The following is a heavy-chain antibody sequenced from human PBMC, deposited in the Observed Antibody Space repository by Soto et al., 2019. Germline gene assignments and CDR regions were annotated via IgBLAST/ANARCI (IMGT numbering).Heavy chain of an antibody. CDR1: GGSISSGGYY. CDR3: ARDGEYYGSVGFGMDV. Sequence: QVQLQESGPGLVKPSQTLSLTCTVSGGSISSGGYYWSWIRQHPGKGLEWIGYIYYSGSTYYNPSLTSRVTISVDTSKNQFSLKLSSVTAADTAVYYCARDGEYYGSVGFGMDVWGQGTTVTVSS. D-gene: IGHD3-10*01. J-gene: IGHJ6*02. CDR2: IYYSGST. V-gene: IGHV4-31*03.